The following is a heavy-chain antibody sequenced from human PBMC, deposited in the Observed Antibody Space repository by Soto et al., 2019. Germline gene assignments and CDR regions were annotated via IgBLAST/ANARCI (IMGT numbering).Heavy chain of an antibody. CDR1: GGTFSSYA. D-gene: IGHD6-13*01. J-gene: IGHJ5*02. Sequence: SVKVSCKASGGTFSSYAISWVRQAPGQGLEWMGGIIPIFGTANYAQKFQGRVTITADESTSTAYMELSSLRSEDTAVYYCASVPQKYSSRWPPWGQGTLVTVSS. CDR2: IIPIFGTA. CDR3: ASVPQKYSSRWPP. V-gene: IGHV1-69*13.